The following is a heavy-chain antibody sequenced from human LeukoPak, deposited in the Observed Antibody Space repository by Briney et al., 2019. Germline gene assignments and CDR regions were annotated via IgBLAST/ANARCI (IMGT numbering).Heavy chain of an antibody. Sequence: GGSLRLSCAASEFTVSSNYMSWVRQAPGKGLEWVSAISGSGGSTYYADSVKGRFTISRDNSKNTLYLQMNSLRTEDTAVYYCAKALQVPSSGYYTRYYYFDYWGQGTLVTVSS. D-gene: IGHD3-22*01. CDR2: ISGSGGST. J-gene: IGHJ4*02. CDR1: EFTVSSNY. CDR3: AKALQVPSSGYYTRYYYFDY. V-gene: IGHV3-23*01.